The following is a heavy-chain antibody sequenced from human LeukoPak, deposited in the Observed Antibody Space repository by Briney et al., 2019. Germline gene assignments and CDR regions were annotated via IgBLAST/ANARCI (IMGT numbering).Heavy chain of an antibody. CDR1: GGTFSSYA. CDR3: ARGPWELPSDYYYYYYMDV. Sequence: SVKVSCKASGGTFSSYAISWVRQAPGQGLERMGGIIPIFGTANYAQKFQGRVTITTDESTSTAYMELSSLRSEDTAVYYCARGPWELPSDYYYYYYMDVWGKGTTVTVSS. CDR2: IIPIFGTA. V-gene: IGHV1-69*05. D-gene: IGHD1-26*01. J-gene: IGHJ6*03.